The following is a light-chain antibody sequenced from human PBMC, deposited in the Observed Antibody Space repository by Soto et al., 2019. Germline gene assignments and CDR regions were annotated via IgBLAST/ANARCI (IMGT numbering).Light chain of an antibody. CDR2: EGN. J-gene: IGLJ1*01. CDR3: CSYAGYSNV. Sequence: QSALTQPASLSGSPGQSIPISCTGTSRDVGTYNLVSWYQQHPGKAPKLIIDEGNKRPSGVSNRFSGSKSGNTASMTSSGLQAEDEAEYYCCSYAGYSNVFGTGTKLTVL. CDR1: SRDVGTYNL. V-gene: IGLV2-23*01.